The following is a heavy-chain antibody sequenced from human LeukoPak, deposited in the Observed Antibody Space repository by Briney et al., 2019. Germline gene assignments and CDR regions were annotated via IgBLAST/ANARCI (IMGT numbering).Heavy chain of an antibody. Sequence: PSGTLSLTCALSGGSISISNWWSWVRQPPGKGLEWGGEIYHSGSTNYNPSLKSRVTISVDKSKNQFSLKLSSVTAADTAVDYCALYSSSSTFDYWGQGTLVTVSS. D-gene: IGHD6-6*01. J-gene: IGHJ4*02. V-gene: IGHV4-4*02. CDR3: ALYSSSSTFDY. CDR2: IYHSGST. CDR1: GGSISISNW.